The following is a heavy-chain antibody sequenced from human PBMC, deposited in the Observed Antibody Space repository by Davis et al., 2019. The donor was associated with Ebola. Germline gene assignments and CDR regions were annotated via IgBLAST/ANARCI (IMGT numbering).Heavy chain of an antibody. CDR2: ISSSSYI. V-gene: IGHV3-21*01. Sequence: PGGSLRLSCAVSGFTFSTFGMNWVRQAPGKGLEWVSSISSSSYIYYADSVKGRFTISRDNAKNSLYLQMNSLRAEDTAVYYCARDWAGLDVWGKGTTVTVSS. D-gene: IGHD3-16*01. CDR1: GFTFSTFG. CDR3: ARDWAGLDV. J-gene: IGHJ6*04.